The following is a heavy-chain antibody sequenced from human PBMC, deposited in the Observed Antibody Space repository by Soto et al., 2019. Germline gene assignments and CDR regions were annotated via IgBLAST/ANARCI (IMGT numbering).Heavy chain of an antibody. CDR3: AGGDYYHSSGYYFYYYTMDV. CDR2: VYYGGTT. CDR1: GGSISSSTYF. Sequence: QLHLQESGPGLVKPSETLSLTCTVSGGSISSSTYFWGWIRQPPGKGLAWIGNVYYGGTTYYNPSLKSRVTISVETSTGQFSLKLSSVTAADTAVYYCAGGDYYHSSGYYFYYYTMDVWGQGTTVTVSS. J-gene: IGHJ6*02. V-gene: IGHV4-39*01. D-gene: IGHD3-22*01.